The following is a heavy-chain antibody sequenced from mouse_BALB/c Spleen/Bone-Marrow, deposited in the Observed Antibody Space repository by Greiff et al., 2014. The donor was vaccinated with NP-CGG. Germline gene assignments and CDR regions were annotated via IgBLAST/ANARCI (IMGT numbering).Heavy chain of an antibody. CDR1: GYTFINYW. Sequence: LQQPGSELVRPGASVKLSCKASGYTFINYWMHWVKQRPGQGLEWIGNIYPGSGTTNYDEKFKTKATLTVDTFSSTAYMQLSSLTSEDSAVYYCTKGNYFFDYWGQGTTLTVPS. J-gene: IGHJ2*01. CDR2: IYPGSGTT. V-gene: IGHV1S22*01. D-gene: IGHD2-1*01. CDR3: TKGNYFFDY.